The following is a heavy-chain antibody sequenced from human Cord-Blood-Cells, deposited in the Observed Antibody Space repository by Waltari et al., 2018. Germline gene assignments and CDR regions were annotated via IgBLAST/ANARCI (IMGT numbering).Heavy chain of an antibody. CDR3: ARIRAGDVRYWYFDL. D-gene: IGHD7-27*01. Sequence: QVTLKESGPVLVKPTETLKLPCTVPGFSLTNARMGVSWLRQPPGKALEWLAHILSHDEKSYSSSLKIRLTISKDTSKSQVVLTMTNMDPVDTATYYCARIRAGDVRYWYFDLWGRGTLVTVSS. J-gene: IGHJ2*01. CDR1: GFSLTNARMG. CDR2: ILSHDEK. V-gene: IGHV2-26*01.